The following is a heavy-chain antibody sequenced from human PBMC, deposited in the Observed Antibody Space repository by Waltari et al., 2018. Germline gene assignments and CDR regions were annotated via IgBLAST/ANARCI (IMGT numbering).Heavy chain of an antibody. CDR1: GGSITSNRPY. J-gene: IGHJ3*01. V-gene: IGHV4-39*01. CDR3: ATYIGASIGTAAFDV. CDR2: ISYRGAT. Sequence: QLHLQESGPGLVKPSDTLPVTCTVSGGSITSNRPYWGWIRQPPGKGLEWTATISYRGATYNNPSLKSRVTISVDTSKDQFSLKLGAVTAADTAVYYCATYIGASIGTAAFDVWGQGTMVTVSS. D-gene: IGHD3-16*01.